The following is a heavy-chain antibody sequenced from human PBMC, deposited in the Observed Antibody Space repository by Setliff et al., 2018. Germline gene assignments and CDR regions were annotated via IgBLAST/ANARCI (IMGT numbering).Heavy chain of an antibody. CDR3: AKGSTGLLYYYYMDV. CDR1: GFTFNDYG. D-gene: IGHD1-1*01. Sequence: ETLSLSCAASGFTFNDYGLTWLRQAPGKGLEWISYISSGSNSIDYADSVKGRFTISRDNAKNSLYLQMNSLRAEDTALYYCAKGSTGLLYYYYMDVWGKGTTVTVS. CDR2: ISSGSNSI. J-gene: IGHJ6*03. V-gene: IGHV3-48*04.